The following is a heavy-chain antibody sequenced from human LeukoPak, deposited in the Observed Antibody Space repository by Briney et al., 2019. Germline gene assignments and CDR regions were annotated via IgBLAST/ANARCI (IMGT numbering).Heavy chain of an antibody. J-gene: IGHJ5*02. V-gene: IGHV3-7*01. CDR1: GFTFSNYW. D-gene: IGHD3-22*01. CDR2: IKQDGSEK. CDR3: ARLLYYDSSGYYYSGNWFDP. Sequence: GGSLRLSCAASGFTFSNYWMSWVRQGPGKGLEWVANIKQDGSEKYYVDSVKGRFTISRDNAKNSLYLLMNSLRAEDTAVYYCARLLYYDSSGYYYSGNWFDPWGQGTLVTVSS.